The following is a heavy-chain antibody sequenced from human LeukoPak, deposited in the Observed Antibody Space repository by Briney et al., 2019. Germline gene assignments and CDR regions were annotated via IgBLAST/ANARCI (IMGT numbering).Heavy chain of an antibody. Sequence: GASVKVSCKASGGTFSSYAISWVRQAPGQGLEWMGGIIPIFGTANYAQKFQGRVTITADESTSAAYMELSSLRSEDTAVYYCARMELNSSGWYVPDDYWGQGTLVTVSS. D-gene: IGHD6-19*01. CDR2: IIPIFGTA. CDR3: ARMELNSSGWYVPDDY. J-gene: IGHJ4*02. V-gene: IGHV1-69*13. CDR1: GGTFSSYA.